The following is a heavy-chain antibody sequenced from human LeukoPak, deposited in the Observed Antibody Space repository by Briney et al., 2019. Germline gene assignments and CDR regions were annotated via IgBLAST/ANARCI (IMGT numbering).Heavy chain of an antibody. V-gene: IGHV4-39*01. Sequence: SETLSLTCTVSGGSISSSSYYWGWIRQPPGEGLEWIGTIYYSGITYYNPSLKSRVTIFVDMSKNQFSLKVTSVTAADTAVYYCARLSGYPLDYWGQGTLVTVSS. CDR1: GGSISSSSYY. J-gene: IGHJ4*02. D-gene: IGHD3-22*01. CDR2: IYYSGIT. CDR3: ARLSGYPLDY.